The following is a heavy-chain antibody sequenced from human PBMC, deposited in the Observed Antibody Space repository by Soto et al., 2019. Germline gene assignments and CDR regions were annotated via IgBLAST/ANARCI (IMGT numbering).Heavy chain of an antibody. J-gene: IGHJ4*02. CDR2: IWYHGSDK. CDR3: ARDRYSSSWYAIMDF. V-gene: IGHV3-33*01. CDR1: GFTFRRYG. D-gene: IGHD6-13*01. Sequence: QVQLVESGGGVVQPGRSLRLSCAASGFTFRRYGMHWVRQAPCKGLEWVASIWYHGSDKYYADSVKGRITVSRDNPKNTLFMQMNSPRAEDTAVYYCARDRYSSSWYAIMDFWGQGTLVTVSS.